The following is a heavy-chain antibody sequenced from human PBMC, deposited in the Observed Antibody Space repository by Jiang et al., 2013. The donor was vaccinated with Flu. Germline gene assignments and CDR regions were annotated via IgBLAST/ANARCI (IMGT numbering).Heavy chain of an antibody. J-gene: IGHJ4*02. Sequence: SGAEVKKPGASVKVSRKASGYIFTNYYLHWVRQAPGRGLEWMGMINPTSGSTDYPQKFQGRVTMTRDTSTSTVYMELRSLKSEDTAVYYCARGESFGRSFDYWGQGTLVTVSS. CDR1: GYIFTNYY. D-gene: IGHD3/OR15-3a*01. CDR3: ARGESFGRSFDY. V-gene: IGHV1-46*01. CDR2: INPTSGST.